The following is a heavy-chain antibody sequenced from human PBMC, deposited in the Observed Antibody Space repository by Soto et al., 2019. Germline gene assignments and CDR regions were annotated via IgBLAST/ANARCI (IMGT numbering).Heavy chain of an antibody. CDR2: IDWDDDK. CDR1: GFSLSTSGMC. V-gene: IGHV2-70*01. D-gene: IGHD6-13*01. Sequence: SCPTLVNPTQTLTLTCTFSGFSLSTSGMCVSWIRQPPGKALEWLALIDWDDDKYYSTSLKTRLTISKDTSKNQVFLTMTNMDPVDTATYYCARSSSWKNGMDVWGQGTTVTVSS. CDR3: ARSSSWKNGMDV. J-gene: IGHJ6*02.